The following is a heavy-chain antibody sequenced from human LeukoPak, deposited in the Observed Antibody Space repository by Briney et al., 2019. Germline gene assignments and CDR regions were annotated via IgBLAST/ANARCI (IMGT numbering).Heavy chain of an antibody. CDR3: ASSTAVATHYFDF. J-gene: IGHJ4*02. V-gene: IGHV5-51*01. D-gene: IGHD5-12*01. CDR1: GYSFGSYW. Sequence: GESLKISCKGSGYSFGSYWIGWVRQMPGKGLEWMGIIYPGDSDTRYSPSFQGQVTISADKSIKTAYLQWSSLKASDTAMYYCASSTAVATHYFDFWGQGTLVTVSS. CDR2: IYPGDSDT.